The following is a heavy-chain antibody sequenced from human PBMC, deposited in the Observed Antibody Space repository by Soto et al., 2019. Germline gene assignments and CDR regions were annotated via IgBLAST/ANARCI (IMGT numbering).Heavy chain of an antibody. CDR2: IYHSGST. V-gene: IGHV4-4*02. CDR1: GGSINSISW. CDR3: ATRSLGVTTSFQYDS. Sequence: SETLSLTCAVSGGSINSISWWSWVRQPPGKGLEWIGEIYHSGSTNHNPSLKSRVTISVDKSKNQFSLKLSSVTAADTAVYYCATRSLGVTTSFQYDSWGQGTLVTVSS. D-gene: IGHD4-17*01. J-gene: IGHJ4*02.